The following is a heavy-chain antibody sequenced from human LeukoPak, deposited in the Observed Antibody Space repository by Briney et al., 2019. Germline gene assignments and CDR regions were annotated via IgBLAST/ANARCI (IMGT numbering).Heavy chain of an antibody. D-gene: IGHD5-18*01. Sequence: ASVKVSCKASGGTFSSYAISWGRQAPGQGLEWMGGIIPIFGTANYAQKFQGRVTITADESTSTAYMELSSLRSEDTAVYYCARAAPGYSYGYSYFDYWGQGTLVTVSS. CDR1: GGTFSSYA. V-gene: IGHV1-69*13. CDR2: IIPIFGTA. J-gene: IGHJ4*02. CDR3: ARAAPGYSYGYSYFDY.